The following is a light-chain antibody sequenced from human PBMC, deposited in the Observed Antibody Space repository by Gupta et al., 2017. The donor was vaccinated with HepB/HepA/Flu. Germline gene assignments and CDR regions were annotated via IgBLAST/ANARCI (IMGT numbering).Light chain of an antibody. CDR1: SANIGSNY. J-gene: IGLJ3*02. V-gene: IGLV1-47*01. CDR2: RNN. Sequence: QSVLTQPPSASGTPGQRVTISCSGSSANIGSNYVYWYQQLPGTAPNLLIYRNNQRPSGVPARFSGSKSGTSASLAISGLRAEEEADYYCAAWDDSLSGFWVFGGGTKLTVL. CDR3: AAWDDSLSGFWV.